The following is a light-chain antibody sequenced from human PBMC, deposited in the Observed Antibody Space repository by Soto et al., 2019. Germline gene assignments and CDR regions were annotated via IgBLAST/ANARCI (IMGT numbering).Light chain of an antibody. CDR1: NIGSKT. J-gene: IGLJ2*01. CDR2: DDS. V-gene: IGLV3-21*02. Sequence: SYELTQPPSVSVAPGQTARITCGGNNIGSKTVHWYQQKPGQAPVLVVYDDSDRPSGIPERFSGFKSGNTATLTIGRVEAGEKAQNYCQVWNSSSDHVVFGAGTNLPVL. CDR3: QVWNSSSDHVV.